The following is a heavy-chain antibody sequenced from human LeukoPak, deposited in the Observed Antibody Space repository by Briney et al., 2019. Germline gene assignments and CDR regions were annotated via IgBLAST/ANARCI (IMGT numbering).Heavy chain of an antibody. V-gene: IGHV4-34*01. CDR2: INHSGST. CDR1: GGSFSGYY. D-gene: IGHD3-16*02. CDR3: AGGGITFGGVIVISYFDY. J-gene: IGHJ4*02. Sequence: SETLSLTCAVSGGSFSGYYWSWIRQPPGKGLEWIGEINHSGSTNYNPSLKSRVTISVDTSKNQSSLKLSSVTAADTAAYYCAGGGITFGGVIVISYFDYWGQGTLVTVSS.